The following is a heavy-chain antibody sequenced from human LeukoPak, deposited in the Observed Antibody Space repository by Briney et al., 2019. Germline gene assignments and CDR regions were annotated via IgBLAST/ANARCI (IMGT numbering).Heavy chain of an antibody. CDR3: ARFSMIVALEGEES. D-gene: IGHD3-22*01. V-gene: IGHV1-8*01. CDR1: GYTFTSYD. Sequence: ASVKVSCKASGYTFTSYDINWVRQATGQGLEWMGWMNPNSGNTGYAQKFQGRVTMTRNTSISTAYMELNSLRSEDTAVYYCARFSMIVALEGEESWGQGTLVTVSS. CDR2: MNPNSGNT. J-gene: IGHJ4*02.